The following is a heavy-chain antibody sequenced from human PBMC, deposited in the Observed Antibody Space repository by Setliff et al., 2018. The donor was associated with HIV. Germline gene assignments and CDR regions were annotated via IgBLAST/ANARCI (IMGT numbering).Heavy chain of an antibody. J-gene: IGHJ6*03. CDR1: GYTFTSYD. CDR2: MNPNSGNT. Sequence: ASVKVSCKASGYTFTSYDINWVRQATGQGLEWMGWMNPNSGNTGYAQKFQGRVTMTRDASISTACTELNTLKFEDTAVYYCARARRDSYDRGRRNHYYIDVWGKGTTVTVSS. V-gene: IGHV1-8*02. CDR3: ARARRDSYDRGRRNHYYIDV. D-gene: IGHD3-22*01.